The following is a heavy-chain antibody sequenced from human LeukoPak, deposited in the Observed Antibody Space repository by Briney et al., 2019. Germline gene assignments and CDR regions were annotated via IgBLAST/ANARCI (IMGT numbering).Heavy chain of an antibody. CDR1: GGSISSYY. V-gene: IGHV4-4*07. D-gene: IGHD1-26*01. J-gene: IGHJ1*01. Sequence: PSETLSHTCTVTGGSISSYYWSWIRQPAGKGLEWIGRIYTSGSTNYNPSLKSRVTMSVDTSKNQFSLKLSSVTAADTAVYYCAREFVVGATKAFVGWGQGTLVTVSS. CDR3: AREFVVGATKAFVG. CDR2: IYTSGST.